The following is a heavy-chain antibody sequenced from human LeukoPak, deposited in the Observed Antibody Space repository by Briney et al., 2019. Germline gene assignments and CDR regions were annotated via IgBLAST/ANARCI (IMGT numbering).Heavy chain of an antibody. V-gene: IGHV1-2*02. CDR2: INPNSGDT. CDR3: ARAMYYDFWSGYFSLATKNWFDP. J-gene: IGHJ5*02. D-gene: IGHD3-3*01. CDR1: GYTFTGYD. Sequence: ASVKVSCKASGYTFTGYDMHWVRQAPGQGLEWMGWINPNSGDTNYAQKFQGGVTMTRDTSISTAYMELSRLRSDDTAVYYCARAMYYDFWSGYFSLATKNWFDPWGQGTLVTVSS.